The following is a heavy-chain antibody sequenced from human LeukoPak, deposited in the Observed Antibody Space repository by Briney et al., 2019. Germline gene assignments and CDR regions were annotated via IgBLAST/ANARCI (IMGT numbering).Heavy chain of an antibody. CDR1: GFTFSSYW. Sequence: GGSLRLSCAASGFTFSSYWMSWVRQAPGKGLEWVANIKQDGSEKYYVDSVKGRFTISRDNAKNSLYLQMSSLRAEDTAVYYCARAGSLWFGESKFEYWGQGTLLTVSS. J-gene: IGHJ4*02. CDR3: ARAGSLWFGESKFEY. V-gene: IGHV3-7*01. D-gene: IGHD3-10*01. CDR2: IKQDGSEK.